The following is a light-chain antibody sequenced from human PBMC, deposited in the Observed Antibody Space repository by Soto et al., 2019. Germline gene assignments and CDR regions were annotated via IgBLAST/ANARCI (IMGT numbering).Light chain of an antibody. CDR2: EVS. Sequence: QSALTQPASVSGSPGQSITISCTGTSSDVGGYNYVSWYQQHPGKAPKFMIYEVSNRPSGVSSRFSGSKSGNTASLTISGLQAEDEAEYYCSSYTGSNIVFGGGTKLTVL. J-gene: IGLJ3*02. CDR1: SSDVGGYNY. V-gene: IGLV2-14*01. CDR3: SSYTGSNIV.